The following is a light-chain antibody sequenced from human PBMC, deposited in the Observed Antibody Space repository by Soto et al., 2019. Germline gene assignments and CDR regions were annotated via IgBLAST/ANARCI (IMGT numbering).Light chain of an antibody. V-gene: IGKV1-5*01. CDR1: QTVERW. CDR3: QQYKDDAYT. CDR2: DVS. J-gene: IGKJ2*01. Sequence: DIQMTQSPSTLSASVGDRVIITCRASQTVERWMAWYQQKPGKAPKLLISDVSTLERGVPSRFSGSGSATEFTLTISGLQPDDFATYYCQQYKDDAYTFGQGTKVESK.